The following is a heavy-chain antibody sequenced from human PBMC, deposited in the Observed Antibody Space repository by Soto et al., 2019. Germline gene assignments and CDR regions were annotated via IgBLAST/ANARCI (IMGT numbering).Heavy chain of an antibody. CDR2: ISAYNGNT. V-gene: IGHV1-18*01. CDR1: GYTFTSYG. Sequence: QVQLVQSGAEVKKPGSSVKVSCKASGYTFTSYGISWVRQAPGQGLEWMGWISAYNGNTNYAQKLQGRVTMTTDPSTSTAYMELRSLRSDDTAVYYCARDPLPGYCSSTSCENWGWFDPWGQGTLVTVSS. J-gene: IGHJ5*02. D-gene: IGHD2-2*01. CDR3: ARDPLPGYCSSTSCENWGWFDP.